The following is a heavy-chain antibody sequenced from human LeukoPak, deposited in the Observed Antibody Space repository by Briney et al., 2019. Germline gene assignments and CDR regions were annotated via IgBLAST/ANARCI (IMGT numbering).Heavy chain of an antibody. CDR2: IYYSGST. J-gene: IGHJ6*03. D-gene: IGHD3-22*01. CDR1: GYSISSDYY. Sequence: SETLSLTCTVSGYSISSDYYWGWVRQPPGKGLEWIGYIYYSGSTNYNPSLKSRVTISVDTSKNQFSLKLSSVTAADTAVYYCARGGYYDSSGYYDTNTYYYYYMDVWGKGTTVTVSS. V-gene: IGHV4-61*01. CDR3: ARGGYYDSSGYYDTNTYYYYYMDV.